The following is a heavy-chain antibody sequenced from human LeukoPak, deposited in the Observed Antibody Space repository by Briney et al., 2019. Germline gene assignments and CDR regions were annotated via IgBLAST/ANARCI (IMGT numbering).Heavy chain of an antibody. D-gene: IGHD4-23*01. J-gene: IGHJ4*02. V-gene: IGHV4-34*01. CDR2: INHSGST. CDR1: GGSFSGYY. Sequence: SETLSLTCAVYGGSFSGYYWSWIRQPPGKGLEWIGEINHSGSTNYNPSLKSRVTISVDTSKNQFSLKLSSVTAADTAVYYCAGHLRWFDYWGQGTLVTVSS. CDR3: AGHLRWFDY.